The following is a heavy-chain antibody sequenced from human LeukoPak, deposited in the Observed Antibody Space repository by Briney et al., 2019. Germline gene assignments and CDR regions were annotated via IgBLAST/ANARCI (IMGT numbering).Heavy chain of an antibody. J-gene: IGHJ5*02. Sequence: SETLSLTCTVSGGSISRGGYYWSWIRQHPGKGLEWIGYIYYSGSTYYNPSLKSRVTISVDTSKNQFSLKLSSVTAADTAVYYCARDGLGAAAGPKSFLFDPWGQGTLVTVSS. D-gene: IGHD6-13*01. CDR2: IYYSGST. V-gene: IGHV4-31*03. CDR1: GGSISRGGYY. CDR3: ARDGLGAAAGPKSFLFDP.